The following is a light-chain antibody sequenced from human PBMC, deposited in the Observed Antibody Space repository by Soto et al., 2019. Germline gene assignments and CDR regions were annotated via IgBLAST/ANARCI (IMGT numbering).Light chain of an antibody. CDR3: QQLNSYPIT. J-gene: IGKJ5*01. Sequence: ESVLTQSPGTLSLSPGERATLSCRASQSVSSSYLAWYQQKPGQAPRLLIYGASSRATGIPDRFSGSGSGTEFTLTISSLQPEDFATYYCQQLNSYPITFGQGTRLEIK. CDR2: GAS. V-gene: IGKV3-20*01. CDR1: QSVSSSY.